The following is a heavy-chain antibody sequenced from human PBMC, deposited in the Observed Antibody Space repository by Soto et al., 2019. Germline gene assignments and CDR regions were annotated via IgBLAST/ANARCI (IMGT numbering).Heavy chain of an antibody. J-gene: IGHJ5*02. CDR1: INIVYSYA. CDR3: ARDHCSSNSCKGFNWFDP. Sequence: VQFSRAPFINIVYSYAVNRGRQTQGEGLEWMGGIIPIFGTANYAQKFQGRVTITADESTSTAYMELSSLRSEDTAVYYCARDHCSSNSCKGFNWFDPWGQGTLVTVSS. CDR2: IIPIFGTA. V-gene: IGHV1-69*01. D-gene: IGHD2-2*01.